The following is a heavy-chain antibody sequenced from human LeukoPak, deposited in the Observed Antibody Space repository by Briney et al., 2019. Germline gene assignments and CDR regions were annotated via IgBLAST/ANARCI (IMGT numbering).Heavy chain of an antibody. Sequence: GGSLRLSCAASGFIFSSDAMSWVRQAPGKGLEWVSAISGSGGSTYYADSVKGRFTISRDNSKNTLYLQMNSLRAEDTAVYYCAKPSQGYCSSTSCYPPPDYWGQGTLVTVSS. CDR3: AKPSQGYCSSTSCYPPPDY. CDR2: ISGSGGST. J-gene: IGHJ4*02. CDR1: GFIFSSDA. V-gene: IGHV3-23*01. D-gene: IGHD2-2*01.